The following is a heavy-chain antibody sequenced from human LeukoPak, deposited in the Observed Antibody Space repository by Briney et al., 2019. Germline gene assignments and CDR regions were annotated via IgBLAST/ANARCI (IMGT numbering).Heavy chain of an antibody. D-gene: IGHD1-7*01. CDR2: ISSSGSTI. V-gene: IGHV3-48*02. CDR1: GFTFSNSN. Sequence: GGSLRLSCAASGFTFSNSNMNWVRQAPGKGLEWISYISSSGSTIDYADSVKGRFTISRDNSKNPLFLQMSSLRDEDTAVYYCVKGGYQTKTNYFDPWGQGTLVTVSS. CDR3: VKGGYQTKTNYFDP. J-gene: IGHJ5*02.